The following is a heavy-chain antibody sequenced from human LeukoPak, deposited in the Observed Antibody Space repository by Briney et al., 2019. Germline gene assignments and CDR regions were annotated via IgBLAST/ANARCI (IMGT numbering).Heavy chain of an antibody. Sequence: GGSLRLSCAASGFTVSNNYMSWVRQAPGKGLEWVSFIYSGGSTYYADSVKGRFTISRDNSKNTLYLQMNSLRAEDTAVYYCARDPHYYDSSGYYYDWYFDLWGRGTLVTVSS. CDR3: ARDPHYYDSSGYYYDWYFDL. D-gene: IGHD3-22*01. CDR1: GFTVSNNY. J-gene: IGHJ2*01. V-gene: IGHV3-53*05. CDR2: IYSGGST.